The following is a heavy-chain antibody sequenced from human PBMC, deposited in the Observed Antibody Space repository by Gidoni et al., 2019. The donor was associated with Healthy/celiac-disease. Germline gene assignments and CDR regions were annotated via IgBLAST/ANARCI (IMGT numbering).Heavy chain of an antibody. V-gene: IGHV4-31*03. CDR2: IYYSGST. J-gene: IGHJ4*02. Sequence: QVQLQESGPGLVKPSQTLSLTCTVSGGSISSGGYYWSWIRQHPGKGLEWIGYIYYSGSTYYNPSLKSRVTISVDTSKNQFSLKLSAVTAADTAVYYCARGFSVRGVIDYWGQGTLVTVSS. D-gene: IGHD3-10*01. CDR3: ARGFSVRGVIDY. CDR1: GGSISSGGYY.